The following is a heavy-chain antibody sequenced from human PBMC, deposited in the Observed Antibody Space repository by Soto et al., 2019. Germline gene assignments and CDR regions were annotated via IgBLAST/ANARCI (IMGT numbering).Heavy chain of an antibody. CDR2: IKQDGSEK. Sequence: GGSLRFSCAASGFTFSSYWMSWVRQAPGKGLEWVANIKQDGSEKWYVDSVKGRFTISRDNAKNSLYLQMNSLRAEDTAVYYCARGDYYGSSGPFSDAFEILGQGTM. V-gene: IGHV3-7*04. J-gene: IGHJ3*02. D-gene: IGHD3-22*01. CDR1: GFTFSSYW. CDR3: ARGDYYGSSGPFSDAFEI.